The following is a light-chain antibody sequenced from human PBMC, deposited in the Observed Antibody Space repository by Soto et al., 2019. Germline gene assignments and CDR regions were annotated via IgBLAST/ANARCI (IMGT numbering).Light chain of an antibody. Sequence: QSALTQPPSASGSPGQSVTIACTGTSNDIGAYNYVSWYQQHPGKAPKLLIYEVFRRHSGVPDRFSGSRSGNTASLTVSGLQPEDEADYYCSSYAGRETGVFGTGTKLTVL. J-gene: IGLJ1*01. CDR2: EVF. CDR1: SNDIGAYNY. V-gene: IGLV2-8*01. CDR3: SSYAGRETGV.